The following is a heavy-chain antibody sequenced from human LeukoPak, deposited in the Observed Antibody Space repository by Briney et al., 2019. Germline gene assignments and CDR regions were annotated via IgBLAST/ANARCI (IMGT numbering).Heavy chain of an antibody. J-gene: IGHJ4*02. CDR1: GYTFTSYG. Sequence: ASVKVSCKASGYTFTSYGISWVRQAPGQGLEWMGWISAYNGNTNYAQKFQGRVTMTRDTSISTAYMELSSLRSEDTAVYYCARERDNWDLDSWGQGTLVTVSS. D-gene: IGHD1-20*01. CDR2: ISAYNGNT. CDR3: ARERDNWDLDS. V-gene: IGHV1-18*01.